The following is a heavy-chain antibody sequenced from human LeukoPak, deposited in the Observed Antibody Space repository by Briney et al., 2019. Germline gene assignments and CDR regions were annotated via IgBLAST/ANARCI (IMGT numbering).Heavy chain of an antibody. D-gene: IGHD5-24*01. CDR3: ATVGDGYNYYYYYYMDV. V-gene: IGHV3-21*01. Sequence: GGSLRLSCAASGFTFSSYSMNWVRQAPGKGLEWVSSISSSSSYIYYADSVKGRFTISRDNAKNSLYLQMNSLRAEDTAVYYCATVGDGYNYYYYYYMDVWGKGTTVTVSS. CDR1: GFTFSSYS. CDR2: ISSSSSYI. J-gene: IGHJ6*03.